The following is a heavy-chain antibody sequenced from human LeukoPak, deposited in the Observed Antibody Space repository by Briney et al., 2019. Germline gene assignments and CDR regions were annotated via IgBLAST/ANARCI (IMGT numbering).Heavy chain of an antibody. D-gene: IGHD1-14*01. J-gene: IGHJ4*02. CDR3: ARDGNRWQEPLAY. Sequence: QSGGSLRLSCAASGFTFSSYSMNWVRQAPGKGLEWVAIISYDGTNKDYGESVKGRFTISRDNSKLYLQMNSLRTDDTAVYYCARDGNRWQEPLAYWGQGTLVTVSS. CDR1: GFTFSSYS. CDR2: ISYDGTNK. V-gene: IGHV3-30*03.